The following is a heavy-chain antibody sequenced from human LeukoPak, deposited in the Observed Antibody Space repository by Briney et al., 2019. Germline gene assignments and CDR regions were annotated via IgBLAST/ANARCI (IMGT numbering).Heavy chain of an antibody. J-gene: IGHJ4*02. V-gene: IGHV1-69*13. CDR2: IIPFFGTA. D-gene: IGHD3-16*01. CDR1: GGTFSSYA. Sequence: ASVKVSCKASGGTFSSYAISWVRQAPGQGLEWMGGIIPFFGTANYAQKFQGRVTITADESTSTAYMELSSLRPDDTAVYYCARDRGSSPYYVDYWGQGTLVTVSS. CDR3: ARDRGSSPYYVDY.